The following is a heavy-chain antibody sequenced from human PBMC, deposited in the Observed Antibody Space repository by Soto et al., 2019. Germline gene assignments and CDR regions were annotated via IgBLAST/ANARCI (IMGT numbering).Heavy chain of an antibody. J-gene: IGHJ4*02. Sequence: SGPTLVNPTETLTLTCTVSGFSLSNARMGVSRIRQPPGKAQEWLAHIFSNDEKSYSTSLKSRLTISKDTSKSQVVLTMTNMDPVDTSTYYCARIRTLADGRSFDYWGQGTLVTVSS. V-gene: IGHV2-26*01. CDR2: IFSNDEK. CDR1: GFSLSNARMG. CDR3: ARIRTLADGRSFDY. D-gene: IGHD2-15*01.